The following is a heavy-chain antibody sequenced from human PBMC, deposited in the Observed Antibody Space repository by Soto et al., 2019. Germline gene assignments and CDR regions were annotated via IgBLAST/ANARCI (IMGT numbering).Heavy chain of an antibody. CDR3: AMDLYGGSSRFDY. CDR2: ISSDGSKK. J-gene: IGHJ4*02. CDR1: GFTFSNNG. D-gene: IGHD2-15*01. Sequence: QVQLVESGGGVVQPGRSLRLSCVASGFTFSNNGIHWVRQAPGKGLAWVAVISSDGSKKYYADSVKGRFTISRDNSKNTLYLQMNSLRAEDTVVYYCAMDLYGGSSRFDYWGQGTLVTVS. V-gene: IGHV3-30*03.